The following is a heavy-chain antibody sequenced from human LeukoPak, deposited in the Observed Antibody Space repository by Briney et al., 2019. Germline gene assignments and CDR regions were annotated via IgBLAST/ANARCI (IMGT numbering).Heavy chain of an antibody. CDR1: GFTFDDYA. Sequence: GGSLRLSCAASGFTFDDYAMHWVRQAPGKGLEWVSGISWNSGSMGYADSVKGRFTISRDNAKNSLYLQMNSLRAEDTALYYCAKEYTKMAYYYYGMDVWGQGTTVTVS. J-gene: IGHJ6*02. CDR2: ISWNSGSM. CDR3: AKEYTKMAYYYYGMDV. D-gene: IGHD1-1*01. V-gene: IGHV3-9*01.